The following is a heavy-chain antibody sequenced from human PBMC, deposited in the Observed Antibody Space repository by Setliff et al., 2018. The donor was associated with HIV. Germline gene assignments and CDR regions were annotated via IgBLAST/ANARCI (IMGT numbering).Heavy chain of an antibody. D-gene: IGHD1-26*01. V-gene: IGHV1-69*13. CDR1: GGTFSNYA. J-gene: IGHJ3*02. Sequence: GASVKVSCKASGGTFSNYAINWVRQAPGQGLEWMGGIIPIFGTANHAQKLQGRVTITADEFTSTAYLELSSLTSEDTTVYYCATGLDRSTINAGFDIWGQGTMVT. CDR3: ATGLDRSTINAGFDI. CDR2: IIPIFGTA.